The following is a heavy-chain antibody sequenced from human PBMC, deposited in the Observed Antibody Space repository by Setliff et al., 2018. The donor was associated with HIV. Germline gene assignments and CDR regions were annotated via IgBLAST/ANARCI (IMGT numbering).Heavy chain of an antibody. Sequence: ASVKVSCKASGYTFTTYGVNWVRQAPGQGLEWMGWINSYNGNTKSAQKFQGRVTMTTDTSTTTAFMELGSLKADDTGIYYCSRSGVPPYYYYGMDVWGQGTTVTVSS. D-gene: IGHD3-10*01. CDR2: INSYNGNT. J-gene: IGHJ6*02. CDR3: SRSGVPPYYYYGMDV. CDR1: GYTFTTYG. V-gene: IGHV1-18*04.